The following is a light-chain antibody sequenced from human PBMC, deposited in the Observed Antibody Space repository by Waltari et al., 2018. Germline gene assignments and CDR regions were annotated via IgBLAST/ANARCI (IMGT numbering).Light chain of an antibody. V-gene: IGLV2-14*01. Sequence: QSAPTQPASVSASPGQSITISCTGTRNDVGSYSYVSWYRQYPGKAPELLIYAFTHRPSGVSDRFSGARSGSTASLTISGLQTEDEANYFCCSYTTTTTLVFGTGTKVIVL. CDR1: RNDVGSYSY. J-gene: IGLJ1*01. CDR3: CSYTTTTTLV. CDR2: AFT.